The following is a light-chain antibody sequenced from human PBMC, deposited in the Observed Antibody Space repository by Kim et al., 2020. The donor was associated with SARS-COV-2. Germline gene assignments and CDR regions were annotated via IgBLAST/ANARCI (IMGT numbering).Light chain of an antibody. CDR2: DVN. Sequence: QSALTQPASVSGSPGQSISISCTGTSSNIGSYNYVSWHQQPPGKAPKLIIYDVNKRPSGISSRFSGSKSGSTASLTISGLQAEDEADYYCSSFTTRSTLVFGAGTKVTVL. CDR1: SSNIGSYNY. CDR3: SSFTTRSTLV. J-gene: IGLJ1*01. V-gene: IGLV2-14*03.